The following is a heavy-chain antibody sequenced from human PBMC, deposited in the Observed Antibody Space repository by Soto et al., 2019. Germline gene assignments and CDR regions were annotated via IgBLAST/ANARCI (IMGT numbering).Heavy chain of an antibody. Sequence: QVQLVESGGGVVQPGRSLRLSCAASGFTFSSYGMHWVRQAPGKGLEWVAVISYDGSNKYYADSVKGRFTISRDNSKNTLYLQMNSLRAEDTAVYYCAKGLGSSWRRGFHYWGQGTLVTVSS. D-gene: IGHD6-13*01. CDR3: AKGLGSSWRRGFHY. CDR1: GFTFSSYG. CDR2: ISYDGSNK. J-gene: IGHJ4*02. V-gene: IGHV3-30*18.